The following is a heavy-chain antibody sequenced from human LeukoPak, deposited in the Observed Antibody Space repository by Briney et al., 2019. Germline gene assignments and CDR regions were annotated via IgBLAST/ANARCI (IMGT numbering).Heavy chain of an antibody. V-gene: IGHV4-59*01. Sequence: PSETLSLTCTVSGGSISSYCRSWIRQPPGNGLEWIGYIYYSGSTNYNPSLKSRVTISVDTSKNQFSLKLSSVTAADTAVYYCAREYYDILTGYYRFDYWGQGTLVTVSS. D-gene: IGHD3-9*01. CDR1: GGSISSYC. CDR2: IYYSGST. J-gene: IGHJ4*02. CDR3: AREYYDILTGYYRFDY.